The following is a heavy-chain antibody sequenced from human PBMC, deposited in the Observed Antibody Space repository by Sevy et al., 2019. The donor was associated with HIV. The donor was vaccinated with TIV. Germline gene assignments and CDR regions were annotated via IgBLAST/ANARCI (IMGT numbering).Heavy chain of an antibody. CDR3: ARDGIRRDYYHGMDV. CDR2: IYTSGRT. CDR1: GDSFSSGNHW. J-gene: IGHJ6*02. Sequence: SETLSLTCTVSGDSFSSGNHWWSWIRQPAGKGLEWIGRIYTSGRTIYNPVLRSRVTMSVDTSTNQFFLNLNSVTAADTAVYYCARDGIRRDYYHGMDVWGQGTTVTVSS. V-gene: IGHV4-61*02. D-gene: IGHD1-26*01.